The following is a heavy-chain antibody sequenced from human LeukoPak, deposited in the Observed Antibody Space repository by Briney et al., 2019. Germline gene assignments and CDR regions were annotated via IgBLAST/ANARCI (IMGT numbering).Heavy chain of an antibody. CDR1: GFXFRTYW. J-gene: IGHJ4*02. CDR2: IESDGSST. D-gene: IGHD6-13*01. V-gene: IGHV3-74*01. CDR3: GRGSWSAAGTSIDY. Sequence: GGSLRLSCAASGFXFRTYWMNWVRQAPGKGLVWVSRIESDGSSTSYADSVKGRFTISRDNAANTLYLQMNSLRAEDTAVYYCGRGSWSAAGTSIDYWGQGTLVTVSS.